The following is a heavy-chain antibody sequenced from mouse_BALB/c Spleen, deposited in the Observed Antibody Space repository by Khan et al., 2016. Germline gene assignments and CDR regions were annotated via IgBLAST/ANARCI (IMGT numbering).Heavy chain of an antibody. CDR1: GFTFSSFG. J-gene: IGHJ4*01. V-gene: IGHV5-17*02. CDR3: ARYYRYDYAMDD. CDR2: ISSGSSTI. Sequence: EVELVESGGGLVQPGGSRKLSCAASGFTFSSFGMQKTRQAPEKGLEWVAYISSGSSTIYYADTVKGRFTISRDNPKNTLFLQMTSLRSEDTAMYYCARYYRYDYAMDDWGQGTSVTVSS. D-gene: IGHD2-14*01.